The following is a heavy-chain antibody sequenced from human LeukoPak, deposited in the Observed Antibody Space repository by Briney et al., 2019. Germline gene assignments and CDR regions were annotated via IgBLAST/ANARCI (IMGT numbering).Heavy chain of an antibody. J-gene: IGHJ4*02. CDR2: ISGSGGST. V-gene: IGHV3-23*01. CDR1: GFTFSSYA. D-gene: IGHD3-10*01. Sequence: GGSLRLSCAASGFTFSSYAMSWVRQAPGKGLEWVSAISGSGGSTYYADSVKGRFTISRDNSKSTLYLQMNSLRAEDTAVYYCAKVLYGSGSTFDYWGQGTLVTVSS. CDR3: AKVLYGSGSTFDY.